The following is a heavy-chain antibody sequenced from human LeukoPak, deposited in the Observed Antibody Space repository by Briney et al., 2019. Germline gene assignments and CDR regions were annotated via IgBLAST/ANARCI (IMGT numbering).Heavy chain of an antibody. Sequence: ASVKVSCKASGYTFTGYYMHWVRQAPGQGLEWMGWINPNSGGTNYAQKFQGRVTMTRDTSISTAYMELSRLRSDDTAVYYCARVRREYYGSSGYLDYWGQGTLVTVSS. CDR1: GYTFTGYY. CDR3: ARVRREYYGSSGYLDY. CDR2: INPNSGGT. J-gene: IGHJ4*02. V-gene: IGHV1-2*02. D-gene: IGHD3-22*01.